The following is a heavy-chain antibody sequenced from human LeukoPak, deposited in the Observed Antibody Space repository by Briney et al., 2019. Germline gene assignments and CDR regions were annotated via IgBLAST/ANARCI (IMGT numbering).Heavy chain of an antibody. D-gene: IGHD6-6*01. CDR3: AKVAGIAARPDYYYYYMDV. V-gene: IGHV3-30*18. Sequence: GGSLRLSCAASGFTFSTYAMHWVRQAPGKGLEWVTIISYDGSEKYYADSVKGRFTISRDNSKNTLYLQMNSLRAEDTAVYYCAKVAGIAARPDYYYYYMDVWGKGTTVTVSS. CDR2: ISYDGSEK. CDR1: GFTFSTYA. J-gene: IGHJ6*03.